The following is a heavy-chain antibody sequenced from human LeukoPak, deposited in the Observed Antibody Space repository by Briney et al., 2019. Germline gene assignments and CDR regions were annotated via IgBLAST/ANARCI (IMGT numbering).Heavy chain of an antibody. D-gene: IGHD6-13*01. Sequence: SGTLSLTCAVSGGSISSSNWWSWIRQPPGKGLEWIGYIYYSGSTNYNPSLKSRVTISVDTSKNQFSLKLSSVTAADTAVYYCARTAAGDSYYYYYMDVWGKGTTVTISS. V-gene: IGHV4-61*01. CDR3: ARTAAGDSYYYYYMDV. CDR1: GGSISSSNW. CDR2: IYYSGST. J-gene: IGHJ6*03.